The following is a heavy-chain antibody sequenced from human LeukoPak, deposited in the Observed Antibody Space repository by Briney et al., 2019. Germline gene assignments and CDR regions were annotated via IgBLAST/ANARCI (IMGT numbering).Heavy chain of an antibody. D-gene: IGHD3-3*01. CDR1: GYTFTSYG. V-gene: IGHV1-18*01. Sequence: GASVKVSCKASGYTFTSYGISWVRQAPGQGLEWMGWISAYNGNTNYAQKLQGRVTMTTDTSTSTAYMELRSLRSDDTAVYYCARSRFLEWSNNWFDPWGQGTLDTVSS. CDR2: ISAYNGNT. J-gene: IGHJ5*02. CDR3: ARSRFLEWSNNWFDP.